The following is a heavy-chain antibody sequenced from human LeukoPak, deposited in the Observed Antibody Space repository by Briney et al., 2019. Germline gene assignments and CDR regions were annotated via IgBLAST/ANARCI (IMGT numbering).Heavy chain of an antibody. CDR3: GKGGGNSNS. CDR2: LYYTGDT. V-gene: IGHV4-31*03. Sequence: PSETLSLTCTVSGGHISSSIFYWNWIPQHPGKGLEWNGYLYYTGDTFYKQFLKSRVTISLDTSENQFSLKMNSVTAADTAMYDCGKGGGNSNSWGQGTRVTGCS. J-gene: IGHJ4*02. CDR1: GGHISSSIFY. D-gene: IGHD4-23*01.